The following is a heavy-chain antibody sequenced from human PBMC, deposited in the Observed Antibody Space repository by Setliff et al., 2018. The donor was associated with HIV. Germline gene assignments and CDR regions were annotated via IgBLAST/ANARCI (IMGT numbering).Heavy chain of an antibody. Sequence: GASVKVSCKASGYTFIDYYMHWVRQAPGQGLEWMGMINPSGGSTSYAQKFQGRVTMTRNTSISTAYMDLRSLKSDDTAVYYCARTPARKGRGVYYFDYWGQGTLVIVSS. D-gene: IGHD1-26*01. J-gene: IGHJ4*02. CDR1: GYTFIDYY. V-gene: IGHV1-46*01. CDR3: ARTPARKGRGVYYFDY. CDR2: INPSGGST.